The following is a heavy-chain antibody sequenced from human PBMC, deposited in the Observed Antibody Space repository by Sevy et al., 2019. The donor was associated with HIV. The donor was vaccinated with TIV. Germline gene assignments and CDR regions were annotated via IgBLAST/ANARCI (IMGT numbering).Heavy chain of an antibody. CDR2: INPDSGGP. CDR3: VRDDRDGYFEY. V-gene: IGHV1-2*02. CDR1: GYTFTGYY. Sequence: ASVKVSCKASGYTFTGYYMHWVRQAPGQGLQWMGWINPDSGGPNYAPKFQGRFTLTRETSISTAYMELSRLKSDDTAVYYCVRDDRDGYFEYWGQGTLVTVSS. J-gene: IGHJ4*02.